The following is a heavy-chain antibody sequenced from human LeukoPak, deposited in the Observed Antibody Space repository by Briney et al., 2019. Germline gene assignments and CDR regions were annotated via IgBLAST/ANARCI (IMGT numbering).Heavy chain of an antibody. CDR2: INPNSGGT. Sequence: ASVKVSCKASGYTFADYYMHWVRQAPGQGLEWMGWINPNSGGTNYAQKFQGRVTMTRDTSISTVYMEMSRLRSDDTAVYYCARESVPAVAARRGLNYWGQGTLVAVSS. CDR1: GYTFADYY. V-gene: IGHV1-2*02. CDR3: ARESVPAVAARRGLNY. J-gene: IGHJ4*02. D-gene: IGHD6-6*01.